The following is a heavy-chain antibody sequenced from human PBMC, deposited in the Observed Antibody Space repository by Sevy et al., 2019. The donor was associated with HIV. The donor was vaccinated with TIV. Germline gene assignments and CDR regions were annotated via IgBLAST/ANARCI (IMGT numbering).Heavy chain of an antibody. CDR3: ARGANSGWDYFDY. J-gene: IGHJ4*02. CDR2: ISGLSNYI. D-gene: IGHD6-19*01. CDR1: GFTFSNYN. V-gene: IGHV3-21*01. Sequence: GGSLRLSCAASGFTFSNYNINWVRQAPGKGLEWVSYISGLSNYIYYADSLGGRFTISRDNAKNSVYLQMSSLRTEDTAVYYCARGANSGWDYFDYWGQGTLVTVSS.